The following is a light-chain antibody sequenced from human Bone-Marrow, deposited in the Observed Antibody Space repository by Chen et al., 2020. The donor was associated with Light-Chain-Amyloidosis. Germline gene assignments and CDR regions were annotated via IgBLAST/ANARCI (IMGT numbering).Light chain of an antibody. CDR3: QSYQGSSQGV. V-gene: IGLV6-57*01. CDR1: SGSIATNY. J-gene: IGLJ3*02. Sequence: NFMLTQPHSVSESPGKTVIISCTRSSGSIATNYVQGYQQRPGSSPTTVIYEDAQRPSGVPDRFSGSIDRSSNSASLTISGLKTEDEADYYCQSYQGSSQGVFGGGTKLTVL. CDR2: EDA.